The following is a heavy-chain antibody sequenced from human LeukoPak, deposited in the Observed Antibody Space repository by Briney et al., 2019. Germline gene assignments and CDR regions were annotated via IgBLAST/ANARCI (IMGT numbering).Heavy chain of an antibody. J-gene: IGHJ4*02. D-gene: IGHD5-18*01. CDR3: AKDLGGYSYHPMW. CDR1: GFTFSSYA. Sequence: GGSLRLSCAASGFTFSSYAMSWVRQAPGKGLEWVSAVSGSGGTTYYADSVKGRFTISRDNSKNTLYLQMNSLRAEDTAVYYCAKDLGGYSYHPMWWGQGTLVTVSS. CDR2: VSGSGGTT. V-gene: IGHV3-23*01.